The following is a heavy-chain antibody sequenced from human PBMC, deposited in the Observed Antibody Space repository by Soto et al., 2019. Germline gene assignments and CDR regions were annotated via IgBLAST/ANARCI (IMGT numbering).Heavy chain of an antibody. J-gene: IGHJ5*02. CDR2: IYYSGST. CDR1: GGSISSYY. CDR3: ARHVTGGHVGTTYYYGSGIGFDP. V-gene: IGHV4-59*08. Sequence: SETLSLTCTVSGGSISSYYWSWIRQPPGKGLEWIGYIYYSGSTNYNPSLKSRVTISVDTSKNQFSLKLSSVTAADTAVYYCARHVTGGHVGTTYYYGSGIGFDPWGQGTLVTVSS. D-gene: IGHD3-10*01.